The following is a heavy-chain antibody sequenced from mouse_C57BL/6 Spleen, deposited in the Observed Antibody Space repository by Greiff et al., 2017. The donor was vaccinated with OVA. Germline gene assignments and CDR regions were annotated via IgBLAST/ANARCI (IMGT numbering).Heavy chain of an antibody. J-gene: IGHJ4*01. D-gene: IGHD1-1*01. V-gene: IGHV1-76*01. CDR1: GYTFTDYY. Sequence: VQLQQSGAELVRPGASVKLSCKASGYTFTDYYINWVKQRPGQGLEWIARIYPGSGNTYYNEKFKGEATLTAEKSSSTAYMQLSSLTSEDSAVYFCARCGTPTTVVATDYAMDYWGQGTSVTVSS. CDR3: ARCGTPTTVVATDYAMDY. CDR2: IYPGSGNT.